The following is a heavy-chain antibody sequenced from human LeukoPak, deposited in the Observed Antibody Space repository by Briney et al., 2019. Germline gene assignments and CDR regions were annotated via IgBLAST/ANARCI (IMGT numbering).Heavy chain of an antibody. D-gene: IGHD2-15*01. CDR3: AKGVGGYYFDY. CDR1: GFTFSTYA. Sequence: GGSLRLSCAASGFTFSTYAMSWVRQAPGKGLEWISIISSGGDTYYADSVKGRFTISRDNSKKTLDLQMSSLRAEDTAVYYCAKGVGGYYFDYWGQGTLVTVSS. CDR2: ISSGGDT. J-gene: IGHJ4*02. V-gene: IGHV3-23*01.